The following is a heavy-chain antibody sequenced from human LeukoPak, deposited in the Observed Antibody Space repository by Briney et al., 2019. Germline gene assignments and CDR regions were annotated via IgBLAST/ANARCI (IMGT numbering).Heavy chain of an antibody. CDR3: AVAPGDY. CDR1: GYTFTDYY. CDR2: INPNSDYT. D-gene: IGHD2-21*01. J-gene: IGHJ4*02. V-gene: IGHV1-2*02. Sequence: SVKVSCKASGYTFTDYYIHWVRQAPGQGLEWMGWINPNSDYTFYAQKFQGRVTLTRDTSISTVYMELITLTSDDTALYYCAVAPGDYWGQGTLVSVSA.